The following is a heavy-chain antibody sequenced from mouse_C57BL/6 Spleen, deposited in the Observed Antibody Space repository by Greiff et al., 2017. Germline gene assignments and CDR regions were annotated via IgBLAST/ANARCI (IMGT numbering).Heavy chain of an antibody. J-gene: IGHJ4*01. CDR2: IRNKANGYTT. V-gene: IGHV7-3*01. CDR1: GFTFTDYY. CDR3: ARSYDGYYDYYAMDY. Sequence: EVQGVESGGGLVQPGGSLRLSCAASGFTFTDYYMSWVRQPPGKALEWLGFIRNKANGYTTEYSASVKGRFTISRDNSQSILYLQMNALRAEDSATYYCARSYDGYYDYYAMDYWGQGTSVTVSS. D-gene: IGHD2-3*01.